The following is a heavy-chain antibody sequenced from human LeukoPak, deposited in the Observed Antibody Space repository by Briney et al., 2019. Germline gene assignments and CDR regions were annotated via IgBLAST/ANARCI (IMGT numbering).Heavy chain of an antibody. D-gene: IGHD2-8*01. V-gene: IGHV3-23*01. Sequence: GGSLRLSCVASGLTLSEYAMNWVRQAPGKGLEWVAGVSGGGDTTYYADSVKGHLTISRDNSKDTLYLQLNSLRAEDTAVFYCAKDSVARNGVYDAFDIWGQGTMVTVSS. J-gene: IGHJ3*02. CDR1: GLTLSEYA. CDR2: VSGGGDTT. CDR3: AKDSVARNGVYDAFDI.